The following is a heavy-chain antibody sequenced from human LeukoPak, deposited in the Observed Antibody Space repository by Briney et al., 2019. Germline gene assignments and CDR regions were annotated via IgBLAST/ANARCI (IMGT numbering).Heavy chain of an antibody. Sequence: ASVKVSCKASGGTFSSYAISWVRQAPGQGLEWMGGIIPIFGTANYAQKFQGRVTITADESTSIAYMELSSLRSEDTAVYYCARGDTRGYSYGSPTAYDYWGQGTLVTVSS. V-gene: IGHV1-69*13. J-gene: IGHJ4*02. D-gene: IGHD5-18*01. CDR2: IIPIFGTA. CDR1: GGTFSSYA. CDR3: ARGDTRGYSYGSPTAYDY.